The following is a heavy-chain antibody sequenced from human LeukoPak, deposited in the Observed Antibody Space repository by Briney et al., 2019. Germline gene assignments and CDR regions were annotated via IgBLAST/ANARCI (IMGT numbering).Heavy chain of an antibody. V-gene: IGHV3-48*03. J-gene: IGHJ6*02. CDR3: ARDLTTLRSGMDV. CDR1: GFTFSSYE. CDR2: ISSSGSTI. D-gene: IGHD1-1*01. Sequence: GGSLRLSCAASGFTFSSYEMNWVRQAPGKGLEWGSYISSSGSTIYYADSVKGRFTISRDNAKNSLYLQMNSLRAEDTAVYYCARDLTTLRSGMDVWGQGTTVTVSS.